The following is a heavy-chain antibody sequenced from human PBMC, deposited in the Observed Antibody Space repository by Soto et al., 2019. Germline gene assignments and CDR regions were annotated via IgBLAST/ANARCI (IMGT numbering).Heavy chain of an antibody. CDR1: GLAFSSYG. V-gene: IGHV3-30*03. Sequence: GGSLRLSCAASGLAFSSYGMHWVRQPPGKGPEWVAAVSPDGGNKYYADSVKGRFTISRDNSKNTLYLQMNSLRAEDTAVYYCARVSLFTFWSGSPITSPDFWGQGTLVTVSS. CDR3: ARVSLFTFWSGSPITSPDF. CDR2: VSPDGGNK. D-gene: IGHD3-3*01. J-gene: IGHJ4*02.